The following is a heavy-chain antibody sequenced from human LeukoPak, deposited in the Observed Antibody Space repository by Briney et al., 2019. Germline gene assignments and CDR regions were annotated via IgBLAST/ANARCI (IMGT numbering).Heavy chain of an antibody. Sequence: PSETLSLTCTVSGGSINNYYWSWIRQSPGKGLEWIGYISYSGRTNYNPSLQSRVTISVDTSKNQFSLNLMSVTAADTAVYYCARAGRGLRYFDWLTYDYWGQGTLVTVSS. CDR2: ISYSGRT. CDR3: ARAGRGLRYFDWLTYDY. CDR1: GGSINNYY. D-gene: IGHD3-9*01. V-gene: IGHV4-59*01. J-gene: IGHJ4*02.